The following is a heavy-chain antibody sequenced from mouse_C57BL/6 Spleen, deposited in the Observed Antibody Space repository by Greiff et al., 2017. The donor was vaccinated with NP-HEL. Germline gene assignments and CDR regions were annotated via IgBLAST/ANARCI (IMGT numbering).Heavy chain of an antibody. CDR1: GYTFTSYW. CDR3: ARNSYYFDY. J-gene: IGHJ2*01. CDR2: IDPSDSYT. D-gene: IGHD1-2*01. V-gene: IGHV1-50*01. Sequence: VQLQQSGAELVKPGASVKLSCKASGYTFTSYWMQWVKQRPGQGLEWIGEIDPSDSYTNYNQKFKGKATLTVDTSSSTAYMQLSSLTSEDSAVYYCARNSYYFDYWGQGTTLTVSS.